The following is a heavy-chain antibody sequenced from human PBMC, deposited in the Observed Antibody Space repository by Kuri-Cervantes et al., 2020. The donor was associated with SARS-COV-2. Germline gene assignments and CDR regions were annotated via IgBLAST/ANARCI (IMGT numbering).Heavy chain of an antibody. CDR2: INPSGGST. Sequence: ASVKVSCKASGYTFTSYDINWVRQAPGQGLEWMGIINPSGGSTSYAQKFQGRVTMTRDTSTSTVYMELSSLRSEDTAVYYCARDPTPYYDFWSGSYYFDYWGQGTLVTVSS. D-gene: IGHD3-3*01. J-gene: IGHJ4*02. V-gene: IGHV1-46*01. CDR1: GYTFTSYD. CDR3: ARDPTPYYDFWSGSYYFDY.